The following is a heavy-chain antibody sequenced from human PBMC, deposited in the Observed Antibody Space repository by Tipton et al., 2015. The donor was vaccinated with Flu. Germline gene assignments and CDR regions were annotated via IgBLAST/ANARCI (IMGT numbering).Heavy chain of an antibody. Sequence: TLSLTCAVYGGSFSGYYWSWIRQPPGKGLEWIGEINHSGSTNYNPSLKSRVTISVDTSKNQFSLKLRSVTAADTAVYYCARGPYSGSYYGWGQGTLVTVSS. J-gene: IGHJ4*02. D-gene: IGHD1-26*01. V-gene: IGHV4-34*01. CDR3: ARGPYSGSYYG. CDR1: GGSFSGYY. CDR2: INHSGST.